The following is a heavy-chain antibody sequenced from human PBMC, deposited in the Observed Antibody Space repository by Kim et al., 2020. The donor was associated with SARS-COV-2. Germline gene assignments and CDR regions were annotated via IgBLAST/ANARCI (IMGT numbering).Heavy chain of an antibody. Sequence: GGSLRLSCAASGFTFSSYAMSWVRQTPGKGLEWVSTISGGDDSTYNADSVKGRFAISRDDSKNTLYLQMNSLRAEDTAIYYCAKGRSGSPPAALNYWGQGTLVTVSS. D-gene: IGHD1-26*01. CDR2: ISGGDDST. CDR3: AKGRSGSPPAALNY. J-gene: IGHJ4*02. V-gene: IGHV3-23*01. CDR1: GFTFSSYA.